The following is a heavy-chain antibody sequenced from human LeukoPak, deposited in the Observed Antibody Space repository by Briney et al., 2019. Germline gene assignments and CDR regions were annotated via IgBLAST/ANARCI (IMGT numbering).Heavy chain of an antibody. CDR2: INSGGSDT. J-gene: IGHJ3*02. CDR1: GFTFNSYW. V-gene: IGHV3-74*01. Sequence: TGGSLRLSCAASGFTFNSYWFHWVRQAPGKGLVWVSRINSGGSDTIYADSVKGRFTISRDNAKSTVYLQMNSLKAEDTAVYYCARGGYHHGFDIWGQGTMVTVSS. CDR3: ARGGYHHGFDI. D-gene: IGHD2-15*01.